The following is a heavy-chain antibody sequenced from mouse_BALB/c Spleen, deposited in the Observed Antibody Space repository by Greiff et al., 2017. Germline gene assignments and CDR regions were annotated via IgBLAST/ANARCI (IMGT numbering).Heavy chain of an antibody. CDR2: ISYSGST. Sequence: DVKLQESGPGLVKPSQSLSLTCTVTGYSITSDYAWNWLRQFPGNKLEWMGYISYSGSTSYNPSLKSRISITRDTSKNQFFLQLNSVTTEDTATYYCARYPWDYSMDYWGQGTSVTVSS. J-gene: IGHJ4*01. CDR3: ARYPWDYSMDY. CDR1: GYSITSDYA. V-gene: IGHV3-2*02.